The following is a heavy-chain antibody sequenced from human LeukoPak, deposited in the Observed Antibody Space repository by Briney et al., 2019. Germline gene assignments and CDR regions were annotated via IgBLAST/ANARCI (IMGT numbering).Heavy chain of an antibody. CDR2: IYYSGST. V-gene: IGHV4-59*01. CDR1: GGSISSYY. D-gene: IGHD1-26*01. Sequence: SETLSLTCTVSGGSISSYYWSWIRQPPGKGLEWIGYIYYSGSTNYNPSLKSRVTISVDTSKNQFSLKLSSVTAADTAVYYCARVSLRVGATKSAPLGYFDYWGPGTLVTGSS. J-gene: IGHJ4*02. CDR3: ARVSLRVGATKSAPLGYFDY.